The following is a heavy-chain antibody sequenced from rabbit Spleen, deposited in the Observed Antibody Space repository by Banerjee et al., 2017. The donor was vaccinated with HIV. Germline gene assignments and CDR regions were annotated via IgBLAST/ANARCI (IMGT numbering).Heavy chain of an antibody. J-gene: IGHJ4*01. CDR2: IAGSSSGFT. D-gene: IGHD2-1*01. V-gene: IGHV1S45*01. CDR3: ARGSATMTMVITGYYLTL. CDR1: GFSFSSSDY. Sequence: QEQLVESGGDLVKPGASLTLTCTASGFSFSSSDYMCWVRQAPGKGLEWIACIAGSSSGFTYSATWAKGRFTCSKTSSTTVTLQMTSLTVADTATYFCARGSATMTMVITGYYLTLWGPGTLVTVS.